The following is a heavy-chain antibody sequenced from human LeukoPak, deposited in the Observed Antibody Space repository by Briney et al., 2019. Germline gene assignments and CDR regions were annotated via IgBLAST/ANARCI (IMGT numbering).Heavy chain of an antibody. V-gene: IGHV3-48*03. CDR1: GFTFSSYE. D-gene: IGHD6-19*01. J-gene: IGHJ4*02. Sequence: GGSLRLSCAASGFTFSSYEMNWVRQAPGKGLEWVSYISSSGSTIYYADSVKGRFTISRDNAKNSLYLQMNSLRAEDTAVYYCARGVRQWLLTYYFDYWGQGTMVTVSS. CDR3: ARGVRQWLLTYYFDY. CDR2: ISSSGSTI.